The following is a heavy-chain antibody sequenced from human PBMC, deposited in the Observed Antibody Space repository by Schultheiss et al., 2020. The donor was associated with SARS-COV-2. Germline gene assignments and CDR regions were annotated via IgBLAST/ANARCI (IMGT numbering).Heavy chain of an antibody. Sequence: GESLKISCEASGFTFSSYAMSWVRQAPGKGLEWVSGISGSGGRTHYADSVKGRFTISRDNSKNTVYLQMNSLRDEDTAVYYCARDLDYSFVSWGQGTLVTVSS. CDR3: ARDLDYSFVS. V-gene: IGHV3-23*01. J-gene: IGHJ4*02. CDR2: ISGSGGRT. CDR1: GFTFSSYA. D-gene: IGHD2-21*01.